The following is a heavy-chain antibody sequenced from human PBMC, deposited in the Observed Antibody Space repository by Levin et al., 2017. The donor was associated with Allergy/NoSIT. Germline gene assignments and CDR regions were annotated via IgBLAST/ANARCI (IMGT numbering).Heavy chain of an antibody. D-gene: IGHD6-13*01. Sequence: LRLSCTVSGGSISSGDDYWSWIRQPPGKGLEWIGYIYYSGSTYYNPSLKSRVTISVDTSKNQFSLKLSSVTAADTAVYYCASRIPAAGSYYYYYYGMDVWGQGTTVTVSS. CDR3: ASRIPAAGSYYYYYYGMDV. CDR2: IYYSGST. CDR1: GGSISSGDDY. J-gene: IGHJ6*02. V-gene: IGHV4-30-4*01.